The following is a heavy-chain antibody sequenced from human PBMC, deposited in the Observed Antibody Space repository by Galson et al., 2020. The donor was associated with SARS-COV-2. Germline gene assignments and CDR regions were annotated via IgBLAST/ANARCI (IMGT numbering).Heavy chain of an antibody. CDR2: SFHSGST. Sequence: SETLSLTGAVSGDTISRGYDGGGIRKPPGKGLEGSVSSFHSGSTDYNPGRRSRVIISVDTSKNQFSLNLGSVTAADTAVYYCARVGTGYSSHFAYWGQGLLVTVSS. J-gene: IGHJ4*02. CDR3: ARVGTGYSSHFAY. CDR1: GDTISRGYD. D-gene: IGHD5-18*01. V-gene: IGHV4-38-2*01.